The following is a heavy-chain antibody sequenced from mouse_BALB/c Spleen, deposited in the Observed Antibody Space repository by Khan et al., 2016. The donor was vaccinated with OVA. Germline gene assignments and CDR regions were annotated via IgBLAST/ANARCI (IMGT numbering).Heavy chain of an antibody. J-gene: IGHJ2*01. Sequence: EVQLQQSGPELVKPGASVKMSCKASGYTFTNYVLHWVKQKPGQGLEWIGYINPYYGGTKYYEKFKGKATLASDKSSITSNMELSSLTSEDSAVYYCARGNWQSYYFDNWGQGTTLTLSS. D-gene: IGHD4-1*01. CDR3: ARGNWQSYYFDN. CDR2: INPYYGGT. V-gene: IGHV1S136*01. CDR1: GYTFTNYV.